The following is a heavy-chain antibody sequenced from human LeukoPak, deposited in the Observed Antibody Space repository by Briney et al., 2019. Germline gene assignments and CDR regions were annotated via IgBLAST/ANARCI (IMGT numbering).Heavy chain of an antibody. CDR1: GFTFSSYA. J-gene: IGHJ4*02. CDR2: TYSGGNT. CDR3: AREGGDDRYFDY. Sequence: GGSLRLSCAASGFTFSSYAMSWVRQAPGKGLEWVSVTYSGGNTDYADSVKGRFTISRDNSKNTVYLQMNSLRAEDTAVYYCAREGGDDRYFDYWGQGTLVTVSS. V-gene: IGHV3-66*01. D-gene: IGHD4-17*01.